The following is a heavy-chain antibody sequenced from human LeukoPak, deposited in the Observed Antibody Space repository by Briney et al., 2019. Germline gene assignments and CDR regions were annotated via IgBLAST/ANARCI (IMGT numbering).Heavy chain of an antibody. CDR2: INPSGGST. V-gene: IGHV1-46*01. D-gene: IGHD2-15*01. CDR3: ASLQGYCSGNRCPSSANYYYYMDV. J-gene: IGHJ6*03. Sequence: ASVKVSCKASGYTFTSYYMHWVRQAPGQGLEWMGIINPSGGSTSYAQKFQGRVTMTRDMSTSTVYMELSSLRSEDTAVYYCASLQGYCSGNRCPSSANYYYYMDVWGKGTTVTVSS. CDR1: GYTFTSYY.